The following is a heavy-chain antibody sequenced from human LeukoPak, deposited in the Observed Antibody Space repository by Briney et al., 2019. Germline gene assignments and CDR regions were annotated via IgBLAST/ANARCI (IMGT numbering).Heavy chain of an antibody. J-gene: IGHJ4*02. CDR2: IYYSGST. D-gene: IGHD2-15*01. V-gene: IGHV4-59*01. CDR3: ARAGSRYCSGGSCYWNLKIDY. Sequence: SETLSLTCTVSGGSISSYYWSWIRQPPGKGLEWIGYIYYSGSTNYNPSLKSRVTISVDTSKNLFSLKLSSVTAADTAVYYCARAGSRYCSGGSCYWNLKIDYWGQGTLVTVSS. CDR1: GGSISSYY.